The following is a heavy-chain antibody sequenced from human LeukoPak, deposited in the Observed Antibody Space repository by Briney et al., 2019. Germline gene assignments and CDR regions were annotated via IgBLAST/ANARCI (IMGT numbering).Heavy chain of an antibody. CDR2: ISGSGGST. J-gene: IGHJ4*02. V-gene: IGHV3-23*01. CDR3: AKISDYDFWSGYYRRNFDY. CDR1: GFTFSSYA. D-gene: IGHD3-3*01. Sequence: PGGSLRLSCAASGFTFSSYAMSWVRQAPRKGLEWVSAISGSGGSTYYADSVKGRFTISRDNSKNTLYLQMNSLRAEDTAVYYCAKISDYDFWSGYYRRNFDYWGQGTLVTVSS.